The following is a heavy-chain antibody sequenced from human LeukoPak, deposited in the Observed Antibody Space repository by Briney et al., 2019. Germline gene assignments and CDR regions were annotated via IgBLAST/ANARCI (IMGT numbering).Heavy chain of an antibody. CDR3: ARQAITGYDPPPFDS. CDR1: GGSISSSTYY. D-gene: IGHD5-12*01. Sequence: KPSETLSLTCTVSGGSISSSTYYWGWSRQPPGKGLEWIGNLYYSGSTYYNPSLKSRVTISVDTSKNQFSLKLSSVTAADTAVYYCARQAITGYDPPPFDSWGQGTLVTVSS. CDR2: LYYSGST. J-gene: IGHJ4*02. V-gene: IGHV4-39*01.